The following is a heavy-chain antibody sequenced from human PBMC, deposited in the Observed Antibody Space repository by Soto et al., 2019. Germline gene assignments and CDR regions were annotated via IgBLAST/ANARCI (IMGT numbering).Heavy chain of an antibody. CDR2: ISYDGSNK. V-gene: IGHV3-30-3*01. D-gene: IGHD1-1*01. J-gene: IGHJ3*02. Sequence: QVHLVESGGGVVQPGRSLRLSCAASGFTFSSYAMHWVRQAPGKGLEWVAVISYDGSNKYYADSVKGRFTISRDNSKNTLYLQMNSLRAEDTAVYYCASHATSTGAFDIWGQGTMVTVSS. CDR1: GFTFSSYA. CDR3: ASHATSTGAFDI.